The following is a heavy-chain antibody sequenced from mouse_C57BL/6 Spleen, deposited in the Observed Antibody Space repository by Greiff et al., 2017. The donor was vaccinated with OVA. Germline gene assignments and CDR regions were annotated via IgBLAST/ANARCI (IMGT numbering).Heavy chain of an antibody. D-gene: IGHD2-12*01. J-gene: IGHJ1*03. V-gene: IGHV1-4*01. CDR2: INPSSGYT. CDR1: GYTFTSYT. Sequence: QVQLKESGAELARPGASVKMSCKASGYTFTSYTMHWVKQRPGQGLEWIGYINPSSGYTKYNQKFKDKATLTADKSSSTAYMQLSSLTSEDSAVYYCAREVTTYWYFDVWGTGTTVTVSS. CDR3: AREVTTYWYFDV.